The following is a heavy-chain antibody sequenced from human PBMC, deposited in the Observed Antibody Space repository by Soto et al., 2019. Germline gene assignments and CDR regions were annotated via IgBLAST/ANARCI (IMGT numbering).Heavy chain of an antibody. J-gene: IGHJ6*02. CDR3: TRPLGITMVRGTEKPYYYGMDV. CDR1: GFSFSSYA. V-gene: IGHV3-33*01. Sequence: GGSLRLSCAASGFSFSSYALHWVRQSPGKGLQWVAVIWSDGTTHYNGDSLKGRFTISRDDSKNTAYLQMNSLKTEDTAVYYCTRPLGITMVRGTEKPYYYGMDVWGQGTTVTVSS. CDR2: IWSDGTTH. D-gene: IGHD3-10*01.